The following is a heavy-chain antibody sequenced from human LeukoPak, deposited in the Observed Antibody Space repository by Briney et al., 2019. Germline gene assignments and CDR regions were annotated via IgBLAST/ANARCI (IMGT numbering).Heavy chain of an antibody. Sequence: ASVKVSCKASGYTFTSYGVDWVRQAPGQGLEWMGWISAYTGNTRYAQDFQGRVTMTTEKATDTVYMELRSLTFDDTAVYYCAREDGPERYFDFWGGGTLVTVST. CDR3: AREDGPERYFDF. CDR2: ISAYTGNT. D-gene: IGHD1-14*01. V-gene: IGHV1-18*01. J-gene: IGHJ2*01. CDR1: GYTFTSYG.